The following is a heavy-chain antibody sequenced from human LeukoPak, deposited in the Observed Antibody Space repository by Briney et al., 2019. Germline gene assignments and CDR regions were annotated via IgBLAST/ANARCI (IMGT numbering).Heavy chain of an antibody. Sequence: GGSLRLSCAASGFTFSSYAMSWVRQAPGKGLEWVSAISGSGGSTYYADSVKGRFTISRDNSKNTLYLQMNSLRAEDTAVYYCARGWDRDCTSTSCYIAYNWGQGTLVSVSS. CDR3: ARGWDRDCTSTSCYIAYN. V-gene: IGHV3-23*01. J-gene: IGHJ4*02. D-gene: IGHD2-2*02. CDR2: ISGSGGST. CDR1: GFTFSSYA.